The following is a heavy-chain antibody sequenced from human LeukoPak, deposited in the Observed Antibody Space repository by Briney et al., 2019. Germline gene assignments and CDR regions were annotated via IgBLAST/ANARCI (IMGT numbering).Heavy chain of an antibody. J-gene: IGHJ4*02. Sequence: PGGSLRLSCAASGFTFSDYYMSWIRQAPGKGLEWVSYISSSGSTIYYADSVKGRFTISRDNAKNSLYLQMNSLRAEDTALYYCAKGPYDILTQPFDYWGQGTLVTVSS. CDR3: AKGPYDILTQPFDY. D-gene: IGHD3-9*01. V-gene: IGHV3-11*01. CDR1: GFTFSDYY. CDR2: ISSSGSTI.